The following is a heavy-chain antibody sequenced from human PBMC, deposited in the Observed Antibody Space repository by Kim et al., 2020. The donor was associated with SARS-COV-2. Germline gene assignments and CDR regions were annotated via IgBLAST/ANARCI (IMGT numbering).Heavy chain of an antibody. D-gene: IGHD6-19*01. CDR1: GFTFSSYW. Sequence: GGSLRLSCAASGFTFSSYWMTLVRQAPGKGLEWVANIKQEGNQKYYVDSVKGRFPISRDNAKNSLYLQMNSLRAEDTAVYYCARDGDLYSSGKDAFDIWG. CDR3: ARDGDLYSSGKDAFDI. CDR2: IKQEGNQK. V-gene: IGHV3-7*01. J-gene: IGHJ3*02.